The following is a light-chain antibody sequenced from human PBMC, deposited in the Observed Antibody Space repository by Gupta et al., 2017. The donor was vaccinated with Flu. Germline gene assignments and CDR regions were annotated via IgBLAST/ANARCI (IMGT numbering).Light chain of an antibody. CDR3: LLSYSGARLYV. J-gene: IGLJ1*01. CDR2: DTS. Sequence: QAVVTQEPSLTVSPGGTVTHTCGSSTGAVTSGHYPYWFQQKPGQAPRTLIYDTSNKHSWTPARFSGSLLGGKAALTLSGAQPEDEAEYYCLLSYSGARLYVFGTGTKVTVL. V-gene: IGLV7-46*01. CDR1: TGAVTSGHY.